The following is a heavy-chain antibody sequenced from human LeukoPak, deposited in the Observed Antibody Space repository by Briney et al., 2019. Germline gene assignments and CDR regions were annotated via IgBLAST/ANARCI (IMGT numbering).Heavy chain of an antibody. J-gene: IGHJ4*02. V-gene: IGHV3-15*01. Sequence: GGSLRLSCEASGFIFSNAWMNWVRQAPGKGLEWVGRVQGKTDGGTTDYAAPVKGRFTISRDDSKNTLYLQMNSLKTEDTAVYYCTTDRSCSGGSCYFAADYWGQGTLVTVSS. CDR3: TTDRSCSGGSCYFAADY. CDR2: VQGKTDGGTT. CDR1: GFIFSNAW. D-gene: IGHD2-15*01.